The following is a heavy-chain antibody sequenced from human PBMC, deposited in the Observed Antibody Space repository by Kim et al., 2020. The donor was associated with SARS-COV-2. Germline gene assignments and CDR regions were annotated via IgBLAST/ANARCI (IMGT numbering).Heavy chain of an antibody. V-gene: IGHV1-58*01. J-gene: IGHJ6*02. CDR1: GFTFTSSA. CDR2: IVVGSGNT. CDR3: AAGERSPRGYSSSWYGPPPGNLVSYYGMDV. D-gene: IGHD6-13*01. Sequence: SVKVSCKASGFTFTSSAVQWVRQARGQRLEWIGWIVVGSGNTNYAQKFQERVTITRDMSTSTAYMELSSLRSEDTAVYYCAAGERSPRGYSSSWYGPPPGNLVSYYGMDVWGQGTTVTVSS.